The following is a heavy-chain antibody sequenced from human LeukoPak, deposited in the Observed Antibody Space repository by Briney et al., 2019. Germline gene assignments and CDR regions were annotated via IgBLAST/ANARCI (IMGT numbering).Heavy chain of an antibody. CDR1: VVSIRGYY. Sequence: PPQTLSLTRTVSVVSIRGYYWSWIRHPPGKGLEWIGYIYYSGSTNYNPSLKSRVTISVDTSKNQCSLKLSSVTAADTAVYYCARGFGASSHWGQGTLVTVSS. CDR3: ARGFGASSH. V-gene: IGHV4-59*01. D-gene: IGHD1-26*01. J-gene: IGHJ4*02. CDR2: IYYSGST.